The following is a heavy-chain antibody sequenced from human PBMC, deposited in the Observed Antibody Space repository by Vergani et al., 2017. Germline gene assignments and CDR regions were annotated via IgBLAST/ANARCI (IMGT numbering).Heavy chain of an antibody. J-gene: IGHJ3*02. CDR1: GFTVSSNY. CDR3: ARDRAHDAFDI. Sequence: EVQLVESGGGLIQPGGSLRLSCAASGFTVSSNYMSWVRQAPGKGLEWVSVSYSGGSTYYADSVKGRFTITRDNSKNTLYLQMNSRGADETAVYYCARDRAHDAFDIWGQGTMVTVSS. CDR2: SYSGGST. V-gene: IGHV3-53*01.